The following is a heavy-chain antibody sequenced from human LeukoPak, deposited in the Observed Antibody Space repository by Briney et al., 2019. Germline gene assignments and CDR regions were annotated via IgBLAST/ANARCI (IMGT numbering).Heavy chain of an antibody. CDR1: GFTFSSYG. Sequence: GGSLRLSCAASGFTFSSYGMSWVRQAPGKGLEWVSAISGSGGSTYYADSVKGRFTISRDNSKNTLYLQMNSLRAEDTAVYYCAKDPSFSYYTPFDYWGQGTLVTVSS. V-gene: IGHV3-23*01. D-gene: IGHD3-22*01. CDR2: ISGSGGST. J-gene: IGHJ4*02. CDR3: AKDPSFSYYTPFDY.